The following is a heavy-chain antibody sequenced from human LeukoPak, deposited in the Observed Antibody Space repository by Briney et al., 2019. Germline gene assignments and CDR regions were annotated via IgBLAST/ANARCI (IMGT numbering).Heavy chain of an antibody. CDR3: ATSGTYRFDY. V-gene: IGHV3-23*01. D-gene: IGHD1-26*01. Sequence: GGSLRLSCAASGFSLINYGMSWVRQAPGKGLEWVAAISGGGGATYYADSVKGRFTITRDNAKNSLYLQMNSLKDGDTAVYYCATSGTYRFDYWGQGTLVTVSS. J-gene: IGHJ4*02. CDR1: GFSLINYG. CDR2: ISGGGGAT.